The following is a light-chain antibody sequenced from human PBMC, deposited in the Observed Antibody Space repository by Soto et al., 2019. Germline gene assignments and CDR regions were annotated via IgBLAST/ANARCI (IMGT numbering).Light chain of an antibody. Sequence: EIVLTQPPGTLSLSPGERATLSCRASQSVTNNYLAWYQQKPGQAPRLLIYGASSGATGIPDRFSGSGSGTDFTLTISRLEPEDFAVYYCQQYGSSPPSITFGQGTRLEIK. V-gene: IGKV3-20*01. CDR1: QSVTNNY. CDR3: QQYGSSPPSIT. CDR2: GAS. J-gene: IGKJ5*01.